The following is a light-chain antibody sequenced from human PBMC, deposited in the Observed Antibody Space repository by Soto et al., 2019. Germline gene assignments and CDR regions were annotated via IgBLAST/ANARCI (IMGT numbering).Light chain of an antibody. V-gene: IGKV3-20*01. J-gene: IGKJ1*01. CDR3: QQYGSSPWT. CDR2: GAS. Sequence: EIVLTQSPGTLSLSPGERATLSCRASRSVSSSYLAWYQQKPGQAPRLLIYGASSRATGIPDRFSGSGSGTDFTLTISRLEPEDFAVYYCQQYGSSPWTFGKGTKVEIK. CDR1: RSVSSSY.